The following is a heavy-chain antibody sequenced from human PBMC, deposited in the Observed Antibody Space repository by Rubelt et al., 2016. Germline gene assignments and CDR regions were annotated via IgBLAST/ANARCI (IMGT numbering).Heavy chain of an antibody. Sequence: QVYLQESGPGLVKPSETLSLTCNVSGYSISSGYFWGWIRQPPGKGLEWIGFIYHTWTTYYNPSLKSRVTISIDAPKNQFSLKLSSVTAADTAVYYCARALRVGATTIHYYYGMDVWGQGTT. D-gene: IGHD1-26*01. CDR1: GYSISSGYF. V-gene: IGHV4-38-2*02. J-gene: IGHJ6*02. CDR2: IYHTWTT. CDR3: ARALRVGATTIHYYYGMDV.